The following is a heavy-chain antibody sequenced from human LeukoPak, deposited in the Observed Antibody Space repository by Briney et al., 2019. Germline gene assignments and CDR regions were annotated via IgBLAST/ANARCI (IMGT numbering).Heavy chain of an antibody. CDR1: GFTFSNFA. CDR2: VSYDGNRK. Sequence: GGSLRLSCVASGFTFSNFAIHWVRQAPGKGLEWVTIVSYDGNRKYYADSVRGRFTVSRDNSKNTLHLEMNSLRVEDTAVYYCARDTRGREAGATISDYWGQGTLVTVSS. CDR3: ARDTRGREAGATISDY. D-gene: IGHD1-26*01. J-gene: IGHJ4*02. V-gene: IGHV3-30-3*01.